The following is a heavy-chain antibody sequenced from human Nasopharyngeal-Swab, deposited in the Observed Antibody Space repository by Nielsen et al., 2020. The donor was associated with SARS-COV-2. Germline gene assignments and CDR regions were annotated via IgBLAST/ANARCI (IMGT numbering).Heavy chain of an antibody. J-gene: IGHJ6*02. CDR3: ARDGLDYDFWSAYFMDV. CDR2: ISSSSSYI. V-gene: IGHV3-21*01. D-gene: IGHD3-3*01. CDR1: GFTFNNYN. Sequence: GGSLTPSCAPSGFTFNNYNFNWVRQAPGKGLEWVSSISSSSSYIYYADSVKGRFTISRDNAKNSLYLQMNSLRAEDTAVYYCARDGLDYDFWSAYFMDVWGQGTTVTVSS.